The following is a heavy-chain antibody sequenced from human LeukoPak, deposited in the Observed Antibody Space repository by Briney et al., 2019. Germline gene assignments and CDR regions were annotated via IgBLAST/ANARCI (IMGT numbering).Heavy chain of an antibody. Sequence: GESLKISCQGSGYSFTSYWIGWVRQMPGKGLEWMGIIYPGDSDTRYSPSFQGQVTISADKSISTAYLQWSSLKASDTAMYYCARQDSSGYYYPYYGMDVWGQGTTVTVSS. V-gene: IGHV5-51*01. CDR2: IYPGDSDT. CDR1: GYSFTSYW. D-gene: IGHD3-22*01. CDR3: ARQDSSGYYYPYYGMDV. J-gene: IGHJ6*02.